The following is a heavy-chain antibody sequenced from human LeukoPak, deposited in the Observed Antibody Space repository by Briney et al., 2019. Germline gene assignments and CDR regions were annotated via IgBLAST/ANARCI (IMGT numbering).Heavy chain of an antibody. D-gene: IGHD4-17*01. CDR3: ARTDYGDYVEFLYGMDV. CDR2: IILILGIA. V-gene: IGHV1-69*02. J-gene: IGHJ6*02. CDR1: GGTFSSYT. Sequence: SVKVSCKASGGTFSSYTISWVRQAPGQGLEWMGRIILILGIANYAQKFQGRVTITADKSTSTAYMELSSLRSEDTAVYYCARTDYGDYVEFLYGMDVWGQGTTVTVSS.